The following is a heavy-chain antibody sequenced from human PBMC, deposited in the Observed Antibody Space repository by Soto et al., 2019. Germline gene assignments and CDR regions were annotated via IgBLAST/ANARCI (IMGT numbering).Heavy chain of an antibody. CDR2: IKQDGSEK. V-gene: IGHV3-7*03. CDR3: EKGGYCTSISCPRWFDP. J-gene: IGHJ5*02. D-gene: IGHD2-2*01. Sequence: PGGSLRLSCAASGFTFSSYWMSWVRQAPGKGLEWVANIKQDGSEKYYVDSVKGRFTIPRDNAKNSLYLQMNSLRAEDTAFYYCEKGGYCTSISCPRWFDPWGQGTLVTVSS. CDR1: GFTFSSYW.